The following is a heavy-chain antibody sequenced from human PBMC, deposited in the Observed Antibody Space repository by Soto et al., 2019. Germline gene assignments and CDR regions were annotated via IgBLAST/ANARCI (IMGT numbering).Heavy chain of an antibody. CDR1: VYTFTNYY. J-gene: IGHJ4*02. Sequence: SVKVSCKASVYTFTNYYVHWVRQTPGQGLEWMGVIHYSGATPTYAQKLQGRVTMARDTSTSTVYVELSSLTSEDTAVYYCARGGQELATIGSFDYWGQGTLVTVSS. CDR3: ARGGQELATIGSFDY. CDR2: IHYSGATP. V-gene: IGHV1-46*01. D-gene: IGHD3-16*01.